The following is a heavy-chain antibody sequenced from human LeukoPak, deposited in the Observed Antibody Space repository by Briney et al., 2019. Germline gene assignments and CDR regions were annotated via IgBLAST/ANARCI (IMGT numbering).Heavy chain of an antibody. Sequence: SETLSLTCTVSGGSISSYYWSWIRQPPGKGLEWIGYIYYSGSTNYNPSLKSRVTISVDTSKNQFSLKLSSVTAADTAVYYCARGGYCSGGSCYSPLDIDYWGQGTLVTVSS. CDR3: ARGGYCSGGSCYSPLDIDY. V-gene: IGHV4-59*01. CDR2: IYYSGST. D-gene: IGHD2-15*01. J-gene: IGHJ4*02. CDR1: GGSISSYY.